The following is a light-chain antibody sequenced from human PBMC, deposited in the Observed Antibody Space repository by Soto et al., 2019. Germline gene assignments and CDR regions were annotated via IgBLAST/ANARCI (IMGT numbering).Light chain of an antibody. V-gene: IGLV2-23*02. CDR3: CSYAGSSTYV. CDR2: EVS. J-gene: IGLJ1*01. CDR1: STDVGIYNL. Sequence: QSALTQPASVSGSPGQSITISCTGTSTDVGIYNLVSWYQQHPGKAPKLMTYEVSKRPSGVSGRFSGSKSGSTASLTISGLQAEDEADYYCCSYAGSSTYVFGTGTKLTV.